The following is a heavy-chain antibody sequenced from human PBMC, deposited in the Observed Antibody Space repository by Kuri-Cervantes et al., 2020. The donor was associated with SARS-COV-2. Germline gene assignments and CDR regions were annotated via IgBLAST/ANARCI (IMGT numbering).Heavy chain of an antibody. CDR2: IKGGSGTT. V-gene: IGHV3-23*01. J-gene: IGHJ4*02. CDR1: GFTFGSYA. Sequence: LSLTCAASGFTFGSYAMSWVRQAPGKGLEWVSCIKGGSGTTYYAASVKGRFTVSRDNAKNTLYLLMSSLRVEDTAMYYCARDLGVAPDFWGQGTQVTVSS. D-gene: IGHD3-16*01. CDR3: ARDLGVAPDF.